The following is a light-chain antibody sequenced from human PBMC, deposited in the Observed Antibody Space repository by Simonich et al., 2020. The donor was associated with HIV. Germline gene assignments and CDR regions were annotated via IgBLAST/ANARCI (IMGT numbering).Light chain of an antibody. CDR1: QSISTY. V-gene: IGKV3-11*01. CDR3: QLRSNWPPT. CDR2: DAS. Sequence: EIVLTQSPATLSLSPGERATLSCWARQSISTYIAWYQHKPGQAPRLLIYDASNRAPGIPARFSGSGSGTNFTLTISSLEPEDFAVYYCQLRSNWPPTFGQGTKVEIK. J-gene: IGKJ1*01.